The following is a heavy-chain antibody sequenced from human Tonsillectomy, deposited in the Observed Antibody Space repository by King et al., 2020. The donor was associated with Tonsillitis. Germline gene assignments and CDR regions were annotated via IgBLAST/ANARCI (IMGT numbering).Heavy chain of an antibody. CDR3: AREYDPTIGAKDSNYYFDY. J-gene: IGHJ4*02. Sequence: QLVQSGAEVEKPGASVKVSCKASGYTFITYGISWVRQAPGQGLEWMGWISTNNGNTNYAQKFQGRVTMTTDTSTSTAYMELRSLRSDDTAVYYCAREYDPTIGAKDSNYYFDYWGQGTLVTVSS. CDR2: ISTNNGNT. V-gene: IGHV1-18*04. CDR1: GYTFITYG. D-gene: IGHD3-16*01.